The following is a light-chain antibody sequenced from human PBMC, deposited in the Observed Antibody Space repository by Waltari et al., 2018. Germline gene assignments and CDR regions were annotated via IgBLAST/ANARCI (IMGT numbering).Light chain of an antibody. Sequence: QSSLTQPPSASGVPGQRGTIYCFGSNSNGENSVVHWYQQVPGTAPRLLIYSNNSRTSAVPQRFYGSKSGTSAPPAISGIQSDDEATYYCATWDARLTGVVFGGGNKVTV. CDR1: NSNGENSV. J-gene: IGLJ2*01. V-gene: IGLV1-44*01. CDR3: ATWDARLTGVV. CDR2: SNN.